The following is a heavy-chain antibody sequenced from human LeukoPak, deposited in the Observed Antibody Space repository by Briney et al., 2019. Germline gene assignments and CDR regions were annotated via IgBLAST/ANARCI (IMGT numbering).Heavy chain of an antibody. CDR1: GGSFSGYY. CDR3: ARRIAVAKKNWFDP. D-gene: IGHD6-19*01. J-gene: IGHJ5*02. V-gene: IGHV4-34*01. Sequence: SETLSLTCAVYGGSFSGYYWSWIRQPPGKGLEWVGEINHSGSTNYNPSLKSGVTISVDTSKNQFSLKLSSVTAADRAVYYCARRIAVAKKNWFDPWGQGTLVTVSS. CDR2: INHSGST.